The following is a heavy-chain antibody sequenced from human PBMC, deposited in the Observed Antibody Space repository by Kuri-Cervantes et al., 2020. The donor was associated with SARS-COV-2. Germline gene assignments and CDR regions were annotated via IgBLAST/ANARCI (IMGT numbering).Heavy chain of an antibody. CDR1: GFTFRNYG. D-gene: IGHD3-22*01. CDR2: IRYDGHSE. Sequence: GESLKISCAPSGFTFRNYGMHWVRLAPGKGLEWMAFIRYDGHSEDYADSVKGRFTVSRDNSKNTLYLQMNSLTTEDTAVYYCASGYSIDYWGQGTLVTVSS. V-gene: IGHV3-30*02. J-gene: IGHJ4*02. CDR3: ASGYSIDY.